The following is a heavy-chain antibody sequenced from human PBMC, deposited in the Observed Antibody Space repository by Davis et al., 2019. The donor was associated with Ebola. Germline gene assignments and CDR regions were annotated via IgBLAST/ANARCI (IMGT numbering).Heavy chain of an antibody. D-gene: IGHD1-26*01. CDR2: TYYNSKWYN. CDR1: GDSVSSAG. J-gene: IGHJ6*02. Sequence: HSQTLSLTCAISGDSVSSAGWNWIRQSPSRGLEWLGRTYYNSKWYNDYAVSVKSRITINPDTSKNQFSMQLNSVTPEDTAVYYCVRGWGRTGMGVWGQGTTVTVSS. V-gene: IGHV6-1*01. CDR3: VRGWGRTGMGV.